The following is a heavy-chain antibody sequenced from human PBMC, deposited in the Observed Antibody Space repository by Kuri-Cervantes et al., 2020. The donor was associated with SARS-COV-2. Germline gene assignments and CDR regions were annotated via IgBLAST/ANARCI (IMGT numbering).Heavy chain of an antibody. D-gene: IGHD6-13*01. CDR2: INPNSGGT. Sequence: ASLKVSCKASGYTFTGYYMHWVRQAPGQGLEWMGWINPNSGGTNYAQKFQGRVTMTRDTSISTAYMELSRLRSDDTAVYYCARDDPNQAAMGTFDYWGQGTLVTVSS. V-gene: IGHV1-2*02. J-gene: IGHJ4*02. CDR3: ARDDPNQAAMGTFDY. CDR1: GYTFTGYY.